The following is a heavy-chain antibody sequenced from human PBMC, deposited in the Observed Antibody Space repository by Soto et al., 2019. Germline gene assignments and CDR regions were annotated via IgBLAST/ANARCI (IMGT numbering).Heavy chain of an antibody. CDR1: GFTFSSCW. V-gene: IGHV3-7*03. CDR2: IKQDGSET. J-gene: IGHJ6*02. D-gene: IGHD3-22*01. CDR3: AREGNYYDGSGYFGPDV. Sequence: PGGSLRLSCAAYGFTFSSCWMSWVRQAPGKGLEWVANIKQDGSETNYVDSVKGRFTISRDNAKNSLYLKMSSLRAEDTAVYFCAREGNYYDGSGYFGPDVWGQGTTVTV.